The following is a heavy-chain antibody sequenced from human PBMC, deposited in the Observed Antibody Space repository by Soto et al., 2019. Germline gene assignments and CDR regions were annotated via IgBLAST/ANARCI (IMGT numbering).Heavy chain of an antibody. D-gene: IGHD1-1*01. Sequence: GGSLRLSCAASGFTFSSYAMSWVRQAPGKGLEWVSAISGSGGSTYYADSVKGRFTISRDNSKNTLYLQMNSLRAEDTAVYYCASTRRYNWKLLDYWGQGTLVTVSS. V-gene: IGHV3-23*01. CDR2: ISGSGGST. CDR3: ASTRRYNWKLLDY. CDR1: GFTFSSYA. J-gene: IGHJ4*02.